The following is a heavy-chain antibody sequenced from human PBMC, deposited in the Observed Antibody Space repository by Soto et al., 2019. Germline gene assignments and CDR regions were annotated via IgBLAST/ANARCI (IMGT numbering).Heavy chain of an antibody. CDR1: GGSVSSGSYY. CDR2: IYYSGST. CDR3: ARPLYSYGPMDV. J-gene: IGHJ6*02. D-gene: IGHD5-18*01. V-gene: IGHV4-61*01. Sequence: PSETLSLTCTVSGGSVSSGSYYWSWIRQPPGKGLGWIGYIYYSGSTNYNPSLKSRVTISVDTSKNQFSLKLSSVTAADTAVYYCARPLYSYGPMDVWGQGTTVTVSS.